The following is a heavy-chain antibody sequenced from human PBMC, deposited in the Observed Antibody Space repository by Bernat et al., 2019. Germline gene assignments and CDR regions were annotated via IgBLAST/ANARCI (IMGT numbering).Heavy chain of an antibody. CDR1: GGTFSSYA. V-gene: IGHV1-69*01. J-gene: IGHJ2*01. CDR2: IIPIFGTA. D-gene: IGHD6-13*01. Sequence: QVQLVQSGAEVKKPGSSVKVSCKASGGTFSSYAISWVRQAPGQGLEWMGGIIPIFGTANYAQKFQGRVTITADESTSTAYMELSSLRSEDTAVYYCARDKRSSAAAGENWYFDRWGRGTLVTVSS. CDR3: ARDKRSSAAAGENWYFDR.